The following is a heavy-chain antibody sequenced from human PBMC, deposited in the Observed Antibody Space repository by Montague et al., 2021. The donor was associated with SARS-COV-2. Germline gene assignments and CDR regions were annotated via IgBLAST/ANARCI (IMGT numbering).Heavy chain of an antibody. CDR3: ARHGYYETYDAFDI. D-gene: IGHD3-22*01. Sequence: SQTLSLTCTVSGGSISSSSYYWGWIRQPPGKGLEWTGSIYYTGSTYYNPSLKSRVTISVDTSKNQFSLKLSSVTAADTAVDYCARHGYYETYDAFDIWGRGTMVTVSS. CDR1: GGSISSSSYY. J-gene: IGHJ3*02. V-gene: IGHV4-39*01. CDR2: IYYTGST.